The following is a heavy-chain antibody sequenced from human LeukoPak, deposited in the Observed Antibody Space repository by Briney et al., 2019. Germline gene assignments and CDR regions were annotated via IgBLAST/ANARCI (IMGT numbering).Heavy chain of an antibody. D-gene: IGHD1-7*01. V-gene: IGHV1-2*02. Sequence: ASVKVSCKASGHTFTGYYMHWVRQAPGQGLEWMGWINPSSGGTNYAQKFQGRGTMTRDTSISTAYMELSRLRSDDTAVYYCARGSLVRYNWNYAAIDYWGQGTLVTVSS. CDR1: GHTFTGYY. CDR2: INPSSGGT. J-gene: IGHJ4*02. CDR3: ARGSLVRYNWNYAAIDY.